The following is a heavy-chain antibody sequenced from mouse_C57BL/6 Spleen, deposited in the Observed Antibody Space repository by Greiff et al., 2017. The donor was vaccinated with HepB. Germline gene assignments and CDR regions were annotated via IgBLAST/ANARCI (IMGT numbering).Heavy chain of an antibody. CDR3: ARHPHYGSSYSAMDY. Sequence: EVQLVESGGDLVKPGGSLKLSCAASGFTFSSYGMSWVRQTPDKRLEWVATISSGGSYTYYPDSVKGRFTISRDNAKNNLYLQMSSLKSEDTAMYYCARHPHYGSSYSAMDYWGQGTSVTVSS. V-gene: IGHV5-6*01. D-gene: IGHD1-1*01. CDR2: ISSGGSYT. J-gene: IGHJ4*01. CDR1: GFTFSSYG.